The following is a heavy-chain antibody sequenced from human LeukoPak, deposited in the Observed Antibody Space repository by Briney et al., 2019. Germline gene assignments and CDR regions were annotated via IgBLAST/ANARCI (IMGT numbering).Heavy chain of an antibody. CDR2: ITSTSSYI. V-gene: IGHV3-21*01. D-gene: IGHD1/OR15-1a*01. CDR3: ARSQVLGTFDH. J-gene: IGHJ4*02. CDR1: GFTFTSYS. Sequence: GRSLRLSCAASGFTFTSYSMNWVRQAPGKGLEGVSSITSTSSYIYYADSVKGRFAISRDNAKNSLYLQMNSLRAEDTAVYFCARSQVLGTFDHWGQGTLLTVSS.